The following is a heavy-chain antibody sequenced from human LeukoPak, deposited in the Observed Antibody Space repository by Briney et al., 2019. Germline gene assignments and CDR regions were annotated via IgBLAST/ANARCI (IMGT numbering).Heavy chain of an antibody. Sequence: SVKVSCKASGGTFSSYAISWVRQAPGQGLEWMGGIIPIFGTANYAQKFQGRVTITTDESTSTAYMELSSLRSEDTAVYYCASVGCSGGSCYNRFDYWGQGTPVTVSS. J-gene: IGHJ4*02. CDR1: GGTFSSYA. V-gene: IGHV1-69*05. D-gene: IGHD2-15*01. CDR2: IIPIFGTA. CDR3: ASVGCSGGSCYNRFDY.